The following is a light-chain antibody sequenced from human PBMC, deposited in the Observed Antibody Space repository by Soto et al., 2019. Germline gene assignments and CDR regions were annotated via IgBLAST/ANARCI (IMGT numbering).Light chain of an antibody. CDR2: DVT. CDR3: GSYTISSTLMI. Sequence: QSALTQPASVSGSPGQSITISCSGAPSDIGAYNYVSWYQHLPGKAPKVIIYDVTNRPSGVFSRFSGSKSGTTASLTISGLQAEDEANYYCGSYTISSTLMIFGGGTKLTVL. J-gene: IGLJ2*01. CDR1: PSDIGAYNY. V-gene: IGLV2-14*03.